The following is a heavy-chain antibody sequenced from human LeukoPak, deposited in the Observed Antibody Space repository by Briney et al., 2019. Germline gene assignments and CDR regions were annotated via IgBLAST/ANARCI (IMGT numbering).Heavy chain of an antibody. CDR1: GYSISSGYY. J-gene: IGHJ3*02. CDR3: ARHEGATTIRRMTAFDI. CDR2: IYYSGST. D-gene: IGHD5-12*01. Sequence: SETLSLTCTVSGYSISSGYYWGWIRQPPGKGLEWIGSIYYSGSTYYNPSLKSRVTISVDTSKNQFSLKLSSVTAADTAVYYCARHEGATTIRRMTAFDIWGQGTMVTVSS. V-gene: IGHV4-38-2*02.